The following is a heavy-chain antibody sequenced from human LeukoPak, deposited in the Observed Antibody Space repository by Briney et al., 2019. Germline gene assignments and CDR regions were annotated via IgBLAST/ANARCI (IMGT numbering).Heavy chain of an antibody. CDR2: ISYDGSKK. V-gene: IGHV3-33*05. Sequence: SCKASGFTFSRYGMHWVRQAPGKGLEWVADISYDGSKKTYADSVKGRFTISRDNSKNMLYLQMNSLRAEDTALYYCARDLIIDYRTSGGQGTLVTVSS. CDR3: ARDLIIDYRTS. CDR1: GFTFSRYG. J-gene: IGHJ4*02. D-gene: IGHD6-6*01.